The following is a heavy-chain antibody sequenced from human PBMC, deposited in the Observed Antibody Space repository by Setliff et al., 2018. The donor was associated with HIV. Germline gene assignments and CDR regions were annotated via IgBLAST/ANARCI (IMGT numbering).Heavy chain of an antibody. CDR3: ASGKGVRGVIITGGLDV. D-gene: IGHD3-10*01. V-gene: IGHV1-8*01. CDR2: MNPNSGNT. CDR1: GYTFTNYD. J-gene: IGHJ6*04. Sequence: ASVKVSCKASGYTFTNYDINWVRQATGQGLEWMGWMNPNSGNTGYAQKFQGRVTMTRNTSISTAYMELSSLRSEDTAVYYCASGKGVRGVIITGGLDVWGKGTTVTVSS.